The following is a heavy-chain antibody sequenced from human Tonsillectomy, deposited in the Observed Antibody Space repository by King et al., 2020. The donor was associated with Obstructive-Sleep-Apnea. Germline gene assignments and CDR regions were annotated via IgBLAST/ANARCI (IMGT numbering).Heavy chain of an antibody. V-gene: IGHV3-30*18. CDR3: AKSPLITMIVVVPHGDYFDY. J-gene: IGHJ4*02. D-gene: IGHD3-22*01. CDR1: GFTFSSYG. CDR2: ISYDGSNK. Sequence: QLVQSGGGVVQPGRSLRLSCAASGFTFSSYGMHWVRQAPGKGLEWVAVISYDGSNKYYADSVKGRFTISRDNSKNTLYLQMNSLRAEDTAVYYCAKSPLITMIVVVPHGDYFDYWGQGTLVTVSS.